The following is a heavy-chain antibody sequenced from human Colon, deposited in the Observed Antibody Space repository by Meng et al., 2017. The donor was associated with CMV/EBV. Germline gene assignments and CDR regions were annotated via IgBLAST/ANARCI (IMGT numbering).Heavy chain of an antibody. CDR3: AKGDMVRGLIDY. J-gene: IGHJ4*02. D-gene: IGHD3-10*01. CDR1: GASVSSGHYD. CDR2: RFVRGSP. Sequence: SETLSLTCTAAGASVSSGHYDWSWIRQSPGKRLEFLGYRFVRGSPNDNPSLRGRVSISGDSSKNQVSRELTAVTAADTAVYYCAKGDMVRGLIDYWGQGTLVTVSS. V-gene: IGHV4-61*01.